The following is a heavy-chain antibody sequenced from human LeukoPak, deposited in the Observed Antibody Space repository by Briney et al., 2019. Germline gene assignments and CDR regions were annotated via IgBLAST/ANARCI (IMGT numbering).Heavy chain of an antibody. D-gene: IGHD6-19*01. J-gene: IGHJ5*02. CDR3: ARGGWFHDR. CDR1: NGSISTTY. Sequence: TSETLSRTCSVSNGSISTTYWSWIRQPPGKGLEWIGNIHYSGNTNYNSSLKSRVTISVDTSKNQFSLKMISVTTADTAVYFCARGGWFHDRWGQGTLVTVSS. CDR2: IHYSGNT. V-gene: IGHV4-59*01.